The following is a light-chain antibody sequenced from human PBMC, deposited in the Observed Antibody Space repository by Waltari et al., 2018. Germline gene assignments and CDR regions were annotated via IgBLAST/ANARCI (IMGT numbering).Light chain of an antibody. CDR1: QTLRHANGYNF. J-gene: IGKJ1*01. CDR3: MQGLQAPQT. CDR2: LGS. Sequence: DMVLTQSPPSLPFTPGEPASISCRSSQTLRHANGYNFLDWYLQKPRQSPQLLIYLGSHRASGVPDRFSGSGSGTDFTLKISRVEAGDVGVYYCMQGLQAPQTFGQGTKVEIK. V-gene: IGKV2-28*01.